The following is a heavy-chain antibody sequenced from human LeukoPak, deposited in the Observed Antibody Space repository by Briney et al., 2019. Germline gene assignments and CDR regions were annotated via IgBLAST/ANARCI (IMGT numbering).Heavy chain of an antibody. Sequence: SETLSLTCTVSGGSISSYYWSWIRQPPGKGLEWIGYIYYSGSTNYNPSLKSRVTISVDTSKNQFSLKLSSVTAADTAVYYCARGPGYSGYDGPDYWGQGTLVTVSS. CDR1: GGSISSYY. CDR2: IYYSGST. CDR3: ARGPGYSGYDGPDY. D-gene: IGHD5-12*01. J-gene: IGHJ4*02. V-gene: IGHV4-59*01.